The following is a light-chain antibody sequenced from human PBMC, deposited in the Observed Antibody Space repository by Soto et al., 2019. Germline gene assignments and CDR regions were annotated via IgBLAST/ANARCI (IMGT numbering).Light chain of an antibody. CDR3: QQCYSTPWT. V-gene: IGKV1-39*01. Sequence: DIPMTQSPSSLSASVGDRVTITCRASQSISSYLNWYQQKPGKAPKLLIYAASSLQSGVPSRFSGSGSGTDFTLTIRSLQPEDFATYYCQQCYSTPWTFGQGTKVEIK. CDR2: AAS. J-gene: IGKJ1*01. CDR1: QSISSY.